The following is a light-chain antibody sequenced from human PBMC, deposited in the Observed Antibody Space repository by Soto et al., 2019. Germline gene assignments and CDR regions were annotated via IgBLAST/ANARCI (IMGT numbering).Light chain of an antibody. Sequence: DIQMTQSPSTLSASVGDRVTITCRASQSISSWLAWYQQKPGKAPKFLIYDASSLQSGVPSRFSGSRSGTEFAHTISGLQPDDFAPYFCQQYHGPTWTCGQGTRVEFK. J-gene: IGKJ1*01. CDR2: DAS. CDR1: QSISSW. V-gene: IGKV1-5*01. CDR3: QQYHGPTWT.